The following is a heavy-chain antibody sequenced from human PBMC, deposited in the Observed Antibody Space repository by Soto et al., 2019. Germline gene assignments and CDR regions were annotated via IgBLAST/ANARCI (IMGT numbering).Heavy chain of an antibody. D-gene: IGHD1-26*01. CDR2: ISYDGSNK. CDR3: ASRPPVSATPHYYYYYGMDV. J-gene: IGHJ6*02. CDR1: GFTFSSYG. Sequence: QVQLVESGGGVVQPGRSLRLSCAASGFTFSSYGMHWVRQAPGKGLEWVAVISYDGSNKYYADSVKGRFTISRDNSKNTLYLQMNSLRAEDTAVYYCASRPPVSATPHYYYYYGMDVWGQGTTVTVSS. V-gene: IGHV3-30*03.